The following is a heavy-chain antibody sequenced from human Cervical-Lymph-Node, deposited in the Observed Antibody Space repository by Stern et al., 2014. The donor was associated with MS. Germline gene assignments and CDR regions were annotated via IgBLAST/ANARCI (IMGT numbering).Heavy chain of an antibody. CDR1: GFTFASYA. Sequence: EVQLVESGGGLALPGGSLRLSCAASGFTFASYALPWVRRAPGKGLEWVASIGCRVGISDYADSVKGRFTISRDNYKNTVYLQMNSLRAEDTATYYCAKDIDYGDYGWYYFDYWGQGTPVTVSS. D-gene: IGHD4-17*01. CDR3: AKDIDYGDYGWYYFDY. V-gene: IGHV3-23*04. CDR2: IGCRVGIS. J-gene: IGHJ4*02.